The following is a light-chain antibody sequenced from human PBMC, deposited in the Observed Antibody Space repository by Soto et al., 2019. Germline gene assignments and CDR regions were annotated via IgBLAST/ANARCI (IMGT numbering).Light chain of an antibody. CDR3: QQFGSSPWT. CDR1: QSVTSTY. J-gene: IGKJ1*01. CDR2: GAS. V-gene: IGKV3-20*01. Sequence: DIVLTQSPGTLSLSPGERATLSCRASQSVTSTYLAWYKHKPGQPPRLLIFGASSRATGVPDRFSGSGSGTDFTLTISRLEPEDFAVYYCQQFGSSPWTLGQRTKVEIK.